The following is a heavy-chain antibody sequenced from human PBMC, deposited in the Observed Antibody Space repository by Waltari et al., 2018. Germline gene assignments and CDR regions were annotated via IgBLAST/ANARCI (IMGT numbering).Heavy chain of an antibody. D-gene: IGHD3-10*01. CDR3: ARGFRGSGSFVEDY. J-gene: IGHJ4*02. CDR2: INHSGST. Sequence: QVQLQESGPGLVKPSETLSLTCAVSGYSISSGYYWSWIRQPPGKGLEWIGEINHSGSTNYNPSLKSRVTISVDTSKNQFSLKLSSVTAADTAVYYCARGFRGSGSFVEDYWGQGTLVTVSS. CDR1: GYSISSGYY. V-gene: IGHV4-38-2*01.